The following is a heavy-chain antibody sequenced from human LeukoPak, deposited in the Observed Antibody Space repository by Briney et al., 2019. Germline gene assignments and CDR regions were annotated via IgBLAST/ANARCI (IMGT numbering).Heavy chain of an antibody. J-gene: IGHJ3*02. Sequence: PSETLSLTCTVSGGSISSYYWNWIRQPPGKGLEWIGYIYYSGSINYNPSLKSRVTISADTSKNQFSLKLTSVTAADTAVYYCARPRDGYNFGAFVMWGQGTLVTVSS. V-gene: IGHV4-59*08. CDR2: IYYSGSI. CDR1: GGSISSYY. CDR3: ARPRDGYNFGAFVM. D-gene: IGHD5-24*01.